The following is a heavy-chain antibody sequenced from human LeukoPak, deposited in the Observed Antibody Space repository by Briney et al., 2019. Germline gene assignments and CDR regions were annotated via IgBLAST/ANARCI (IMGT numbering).Heavy chain of an antibody. D-gene: IGHD2-15*01. J-gene: IGHJ5*02. CDR1: EYSFPNYC. Sequence: GESLKISCKHSEYSFPNYCIGWVRQMPGKGLEWMGIIYPDDSDTRYSPSFQGQVTISADKSISTAYLQWSSLKASDTAMYYCARRSGVYCSGSSCYSGGWFDPWGQGTLVTVSS. CDR2: IYPDDSDT. V-gene: IGHV5-51*01. CDR3: ARRSGVYCSGSSCYSGGWFDP.